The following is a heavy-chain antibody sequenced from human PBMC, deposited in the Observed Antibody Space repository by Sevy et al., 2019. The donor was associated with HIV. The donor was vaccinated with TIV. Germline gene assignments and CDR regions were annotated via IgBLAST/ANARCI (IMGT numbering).Heavy chain of an antibody. CDR3: ARGTLRGPGDY. CDR2: IYSGGSK. CDR1: AFTVSSNY. D-gene: IGHD2-2*01. Sequence: GGSLRLSCAASAFTVSSNYVSWVRQAPGKGLEWVSVIYSGGSKYYADSVKGRFTMSRDNSRNTVYLQMNSLRAEDTAVYYCARGTLRGPGDYWGQGTLVTVSS. J-gene: IGHJ4*02. V-gene: IGHV3-53*01.